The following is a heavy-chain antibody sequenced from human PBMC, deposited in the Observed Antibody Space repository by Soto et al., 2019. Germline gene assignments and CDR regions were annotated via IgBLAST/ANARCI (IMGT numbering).Heavy chain of an antibody. Sequence: ASVKVSCKASGYTFTGYYMHWVRQAPGQGLEWMGWINPNSGGTNYAQKFQGWVTTTRDTSISTAYMELSRLRSDDTAVYYCARDATVQLERQGVDYYYYYYMDVWGKGTTVTVS. CDR3: ARDATVQLERQGVDYYYYYYMDV. CDR1: GYTFTGYY. D-gene: IGHD1-1*01. J-gene: IGHJ6*03. V-gene: IGHV1-2*04. CDR2: INPNSGGT.